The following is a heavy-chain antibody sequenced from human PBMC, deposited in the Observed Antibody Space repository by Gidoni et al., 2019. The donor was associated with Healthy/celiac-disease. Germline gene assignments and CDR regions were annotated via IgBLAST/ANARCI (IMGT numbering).Heavy chain of an antibody. CDR3: TRELYYDILSAGGYYGMDV. CDR2: IRSKAYGGTT. Sequence: EVQLVESGGGLVKPGRSLRLSCTASVFTFGDYAMSWFRQAPGKGLEWVGFIRSKAYGGTTEYAASVKGRFTISRDDSKSIAYLQMNSLKTEDTAVYYCTRELYYDILSAGGYYGMDVWGQGTTVTVSS. J-gene: IGHJ6*02. CDR1: VFTFGDYA. D-gene: IGHD3-9*01. V-gene: IGHV3-49*05.